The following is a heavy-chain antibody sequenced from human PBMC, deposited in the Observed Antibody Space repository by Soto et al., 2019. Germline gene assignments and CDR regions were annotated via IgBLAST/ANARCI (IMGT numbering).Heavy chain of an antibody. Sequence: QVQLQESGPGLVKPSQTLSLTCTVSGGSISSGGYYWSWIRQHPGKGLEWIGYIYYSGSTYYNPSLKSPVTISVDTSKNHFSLKLSSVTAADTAVYYCATSGYSYGPNPLLYWGQGTLVTVSS. CDR1: GGSISSGGYY. V-gene: IGHV4-31*01. CDR2: IYYSGST. CDR3: ATSGYSYGPNPLLY. J-gene: IGHJ4*02. D-gene: IGHD5-18*01.